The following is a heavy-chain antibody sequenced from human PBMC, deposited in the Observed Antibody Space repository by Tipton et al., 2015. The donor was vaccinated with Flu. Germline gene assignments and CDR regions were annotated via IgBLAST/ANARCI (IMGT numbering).Heavy chain of an antibody. CDR3: AREPHVAKVGSRSFDY. J-gene: IGHJ4*02. CDR1: GFTFDNYV. V-gene: IGHV3-30*04. D-gene: IGHD3-10*01. Sequence: SLRLSCAVSGFTFDNYVIHWVRQAPGKGLEWVALISSDGINNYYADSVKGRLTISRDNSKNTLYLQTNNLRADDTAVFYCAREPHVAKVGSRSFDYWGQGALVIVSS. CDR2: ISSDGINN.